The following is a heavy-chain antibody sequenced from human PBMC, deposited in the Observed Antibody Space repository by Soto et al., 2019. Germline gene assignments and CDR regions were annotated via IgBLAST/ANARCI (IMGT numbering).Heavy chain of an antibody. J-gene: IGHJ4*02. Sequence: SETLSLTCTVSGGSISRSGYFWSRIRQHPGKGLEWIGYIYDSGSTYYNPSLKSRVSLSVDASKNQFSLNLTSVTAADTAMYYCARSSRSYFDYWGQGTLVTVSS. CDR2: IYDSGST. CDR3: ARSSRSYFDY. V-gene: IGHV4-31*03. CDR1: GGSISRSGYF.